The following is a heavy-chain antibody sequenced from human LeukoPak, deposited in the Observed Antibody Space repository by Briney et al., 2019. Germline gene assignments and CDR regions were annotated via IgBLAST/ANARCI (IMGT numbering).Heavy chain of an antibody. D-gene: IGHD5-18*01. CDR2: IIPIFGTA. J-gene: IGHJ6*03. V-gene: IGHV1-69*05. CDR1: GGTFISYA. Sequence: SVKVSCKASGGTFISYAISWVRQAPGQGLEWMGGIIPIFGTANYAQKFQGRVSITTDESTSTAYMELSSLRSEDTAVYYCARDGGIQLWSHYYYYYMDVWGKGTTVTVSS. CDR3: ARDGGIQLWSHYYYYYMDV.